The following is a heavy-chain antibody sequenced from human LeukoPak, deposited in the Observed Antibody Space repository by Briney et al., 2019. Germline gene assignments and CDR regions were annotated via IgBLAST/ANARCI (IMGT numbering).Heavy chain of an antibody. D-gene: IGHD4-17*01. CDR3: VRGWYLEN. J-gene: IGHJ4*02. CDR2: INDRGGST. V-gene: IGHV3-23*01. CDR1: GFTFSXXX. Sequence: SGFTFSXXXXXWXXXAPGXXLEWVSGINDRGGSTYYADSVKGRFTISRDNSKNTLHLQMNSLRAEDTAVYYAVRGWYLENWGQGTLVTVSS.